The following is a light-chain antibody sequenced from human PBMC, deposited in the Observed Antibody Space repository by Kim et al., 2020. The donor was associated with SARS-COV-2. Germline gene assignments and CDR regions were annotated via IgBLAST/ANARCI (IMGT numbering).Light chain of an antibody. CDR3: KQYGTSLT. J-gene: IGKJ4*01. CDR1: QSVRSSH. V-gene: IGKV3-20*01. CDR2: GAS. Sequence: EIVLTQSPGTLSLSPGERATLSCRASQSVRSSHLAWYQQKPGQPPRLLIYGASSRATGIPDRFSGSGSGTYFTLIISRLETEDFAVYYCKQYGTSLTFGEGTKVEI.